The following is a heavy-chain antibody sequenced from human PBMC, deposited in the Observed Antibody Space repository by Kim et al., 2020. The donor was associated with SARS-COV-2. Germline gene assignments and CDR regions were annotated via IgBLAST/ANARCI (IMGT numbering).Heavy chain of an antibody. V-gene: IGHV3-48*03. Sequence: GGSLRLSCAASGFTFSSYEMNWVRQAPGKGLEWVSYISSSGSTIYYADSVKGRFTISRDNAKNSLYLQMNSLRAEDTAVYYCVFRWGYSSSWYAGDLDYWGQGTLVTVSS. J-gene: IGHJ4*02. CDR1: GFTFSSYE. CDR3: VFRWGYSSSWYAGDLDY. D-gene: IGHD6-13*01. CDR2: ISSSGSTI.